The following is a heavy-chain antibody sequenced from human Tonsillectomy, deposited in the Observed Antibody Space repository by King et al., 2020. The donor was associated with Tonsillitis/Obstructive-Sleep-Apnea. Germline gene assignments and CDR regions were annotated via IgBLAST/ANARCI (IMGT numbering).Heavy chain of an antibody. CDR1: GFSLSTSGVG. CDR3: APLIIMVQGDIFDY. Sequence: TLKESGPTLVKPTQTLTLTCTFSGFSLSTSGVGVGWIRQPPGKALEWLTVIYWDDDKRFSPSLKSRLTITKDTSKNQVVLRMTNMDPVDTATYYCAPLIIMVQGDIFDYWGQGTLVTVSS. D-gene: IGHD3-10*01. CDR2: IYWDDDK. V-gene: IGHV2-5*02. J-gene: IGHJ4*02.